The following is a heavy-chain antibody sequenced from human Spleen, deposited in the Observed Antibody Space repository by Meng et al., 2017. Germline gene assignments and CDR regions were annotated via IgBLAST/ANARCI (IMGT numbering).Heavy chain of an antibody. J-gene: IGHJ4*02. Sequence: VRRQQWGIGRFTLLGTLTVTCVVSGGSFSDYYWSWIRQPPGKGLEWIGEINHSGSTNYNPSIKGRVTISVDTSKNQFSLKLSSVTAAETAVYYCARAILKWFGYDYWGQGTLVTVSS. CDR1: GGSFSDYY. V-gene: IGHV4-34*01. D-gene: IGHD3-10*01. CDR3: ARAILKWFGYDY. CDR2: INHSGST.